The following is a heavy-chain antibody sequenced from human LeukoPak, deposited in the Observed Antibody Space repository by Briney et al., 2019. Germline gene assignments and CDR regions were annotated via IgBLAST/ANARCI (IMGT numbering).Heavy chain of an antibody. CDR2: ISSSATTI. J-gene: IGHJ3*01. CDR1: GFTFNSYE. D-gene: IGHD3-10*01. CDR3: ARDPCPSCAFDV. Sequence: GGSLRLSCAASGFTFNSYEMSWVRQAPGKGLEWVSYISSSATTIYYADSVKGRFTISRDDAKNSLYLQMNSLRAEDTAVYYCARDPCPSCAFDVWGQGTMVIVSS. V-gene: IGHV3-48*03.